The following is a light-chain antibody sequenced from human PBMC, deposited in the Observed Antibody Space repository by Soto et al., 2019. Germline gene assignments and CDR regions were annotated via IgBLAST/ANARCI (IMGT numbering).Light chain of an antibody. CDR1: SSDVTYYNF. V-gene: IGLV2-14*01. CDR3: SSYTTSNTYV. CDR2: EVT. J-gene: IGLJ1*01. Sequence: QSVLTQPASMSGSPGQSITISCTGTSSDVTYYNFVSWYQHHPGKAPRLMIYEVTYRPSGVSDRFSGSKSGNTASLTISGLQPEDEADYYYSSYTTSNTYVFGTGTKVTVL.